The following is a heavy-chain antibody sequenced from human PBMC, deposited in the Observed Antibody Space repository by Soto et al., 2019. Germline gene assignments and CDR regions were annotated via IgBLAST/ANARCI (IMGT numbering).Heavy chain of an antibody. V-gene: IGHV4-34*01. J-gene: IGHJ6*03. CDR1: GGSLSDYF. Sequence: SSETLSLTCVVSGGSLSDYFWSWIRQPPGMALEWIGEINHLGSINYNPSLKSRVTISVDTSKNQFSLKLSSVTAADTAVYYCARGAVTTTPGYYYYMDVWGKGTTVTVSS. CDR3: ARGAVTTTPGYYYYMDV. CDR2: INHLGSI. D-gene: IGHD4-4*01.